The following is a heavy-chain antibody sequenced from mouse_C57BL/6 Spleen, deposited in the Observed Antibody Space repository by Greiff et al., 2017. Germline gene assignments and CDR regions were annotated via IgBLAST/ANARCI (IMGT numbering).Heavy chain of an antibody. CDR3: ARNPDYGSSPWYFDV. J-gene: IGHJ1*03. CDR2: IDPEAGET. D-gene: IGHD1-1*01. Sequence: EVQLQQSGAELVKPGASVKLSCTASGFNIKDYYMHWVKQRTEQGLEWIGRIDPEAGETKYAPKFQGKATITADTSSNTAYLQISSLTSEDTAVYYGARNPDYGSSPWYFDVWGTGTTVTVSS. V-gene: IGHV14-2*01. CDR1: GFNIKDYY.